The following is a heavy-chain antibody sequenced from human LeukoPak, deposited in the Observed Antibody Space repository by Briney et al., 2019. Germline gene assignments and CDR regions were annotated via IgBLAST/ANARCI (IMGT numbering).Heavy chain of an antibody. CDR2: ISAYNGNT. CDR1: GYTFTSYG. V-gene: IGHV1-18*01. CDR3: ARAYYYDSSGGKDY. D-gene: IGHD3-22*01. Sequence: ASVKVSCKASGYTFTSYGISWVRQAPGQGLEWMGWISAYNGNTNYAQKLQGRVTMTTDTSTSTAYMELRSLRSDDTAVYCCARAYYYDSSGGKDYWGQGTLVTVSS. J-gene: IGHJ4*02.